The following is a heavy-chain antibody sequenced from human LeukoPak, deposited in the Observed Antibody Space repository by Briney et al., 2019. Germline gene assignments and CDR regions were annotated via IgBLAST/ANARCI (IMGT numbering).Heavy chain of an antibody. CDR3: ARVGRAGYYDSSGYRYFDY. J-gene: IGHJ4*02. V-gene: IGHV4-30-4*08. CDR1: GGSFSGYY. Sequence: PSETLSLTCAVYGGSFSGYYWSWIRQPPGKGLEWIGYIYYSGSTYYNPSLKSRVTISVDTSKNQFSLKLSSVTAADTAVYYCARVGRAGYYDSSGYRYFDYWGQGSLVTVSS. CDR2: IYYSGST. D-gene: IGHD3-22*01.